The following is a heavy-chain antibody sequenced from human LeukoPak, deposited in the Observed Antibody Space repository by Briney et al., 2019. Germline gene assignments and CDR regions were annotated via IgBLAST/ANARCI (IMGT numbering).Heavy chain of an antibody. CDR3: ALERRVSWFDP. D-gene: IGHD1-1*01. CDR1: GYTFTSYG. Sequence: GASVKVSCKASGYTFTSYGISWVRQAPGQGLEWMGWISAYNGNTNYAQKFQGRLTMTTDTSTSTAYMELSSLRSEDTAVYYCALERRVSWFDPWGQGTLVTVSS. J-gene: IGHJ5*02. CDR2: ISAYNGNT. V-gene: IGHV1-18*01.